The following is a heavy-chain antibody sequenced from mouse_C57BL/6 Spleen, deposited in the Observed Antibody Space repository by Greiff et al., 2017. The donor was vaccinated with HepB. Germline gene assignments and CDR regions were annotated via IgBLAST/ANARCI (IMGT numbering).Heavy chain of an antibody. Sequence: QVQLQQSGAELVKPGASVKISCKASGYAFSSYWMNWVKQRPGKGLEWIGQIYPGDGDTNYNGKFKGKATLTADKSSSTAYMQLSSLTSEDSAVYFSARRRGIYYDYLFDYWGQGTTLTVSS. V-gene: IGHV1-80*01. CDR1: GYAFSSYW. J-gene: IGHJ2*01. D-gene: IGHD2-4*01. CDR2: IYPGDGDT. CDR3: ARRRGIYYDYLFDY.